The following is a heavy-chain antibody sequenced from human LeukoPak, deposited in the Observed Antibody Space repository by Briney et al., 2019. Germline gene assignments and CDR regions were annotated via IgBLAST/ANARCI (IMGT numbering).Heavy chain of an antibody. CDR1: GFAFSSYG. D-gene: IGHD3-9*01. J-gene: IGHJ5*02. Sequence: GGSLRLSCAASGFAFSSYGMHWVRQAPGKGLEGVAFIRYDGSNKYYAESVKGRFTISRDNSKNTLYLQMNSLRAEDTAVYYCARDGDDILKRNGFDPWGQGTLVTVSS. CDR2: IRYDGSNK. CDR3: ARDGDDILKRNGFDP. V-gene: IGHV3-30*02.